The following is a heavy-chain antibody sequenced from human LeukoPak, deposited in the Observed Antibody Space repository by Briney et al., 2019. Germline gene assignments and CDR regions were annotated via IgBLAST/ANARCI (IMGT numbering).Heavy chain of an antibody. CDR2: IYYTGSS. CDR1: GGSVSDYY. V-gene: IGHV4-59*02. Sequence: SETLSLTCAVSGGSVSDYYWSWIRQSPGKGLEWIGYIYYTGSSSYNPSLRSRVTISADTSKNQFSLKLSSVTAADTAVYYCASRKLGNDYWGQGTLVTVSS. CDR3: ASRKLGNDY. D-gene: IGHD7-27*01. J-gene: IGHJ4*01.